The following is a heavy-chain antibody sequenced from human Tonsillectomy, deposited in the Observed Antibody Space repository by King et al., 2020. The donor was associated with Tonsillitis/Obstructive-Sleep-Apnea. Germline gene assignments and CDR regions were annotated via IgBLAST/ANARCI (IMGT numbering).Heavy chain of an antibody. CDR1: GYIFIGYY. J-gene: IGHJ4*02. CDR3: ARGHYYASGRGSPQFEY. CDR2: INPNSGGT. Sequence: QLVQSGAEVKKPGASVKVSCKASGYIFIGYYIHWVRQAPGQGLEWMGWINPNSGGTNYAQRFQGRVTMTRDASISTAYMELSRLRSDDTAVYYCARGHYYASGRGSPQFEYWGQGTLATVSS. D-gene: IGHD3-10*01. V-gene: IGHV1-2*02.